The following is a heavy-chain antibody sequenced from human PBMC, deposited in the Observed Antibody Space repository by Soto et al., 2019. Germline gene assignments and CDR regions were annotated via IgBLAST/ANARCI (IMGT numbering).Heavy chain of an antibody. CDR3: AREYTAWPLAYGLDV. J-gene: IGHJ6*02. D-gene: IGHD2-2*02. CDR1: GFTFRTSS. Sequence: GVSPGLSCVFSGFTFRTSSINWVRPAPGKGLERVSSISSRSDIYYADSVKGRFTISRDNAKNSVSLQMNSLRAEDTAVEYGAREYTAWPLAYGLDVWGQGTKVTLSS. V-gene: IGHV3-21*01. CDR2: ISSRSDI.